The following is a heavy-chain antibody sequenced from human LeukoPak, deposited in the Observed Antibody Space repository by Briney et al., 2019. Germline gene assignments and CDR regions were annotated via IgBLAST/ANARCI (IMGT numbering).Heavy chain of an antibody. Sequence: SETLSLTCAVHGGSFSGYYWTWIRQPPGKGLEWIGEITHSGGTNYNPSLKSRVTISVDTSKNQFSLNVSSVTAADTAVYYCARGPSGYHNTGGQGTLVTVSS. D-gene: IGHD5-12*01. CDR2: ITHSGGT. CDR3: ARGPSGYHNT. J-gene: IGHJ4*02. CDR1: GGSFSGYY. V-gene: IGHV4-34*01.